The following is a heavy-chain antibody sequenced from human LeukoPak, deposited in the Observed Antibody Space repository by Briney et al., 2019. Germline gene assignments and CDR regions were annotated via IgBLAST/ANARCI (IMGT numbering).Heavy chain of an antibody. J-gene: IGHJ6*02. CDR1: GFTVRNNY. V-gene: IGHV3-66*02. CDR3: TLQNYGMDV. Sequence: GGSLRLSCGASGFTVRNNYMSWVRQAPGKGLEWVSGIYTGGKTYYADSVKGRFTISRDNSKNTLYLQMGSLRVDDTAVYYCTLQNYGMDVWGQGTTVIVSS. CDR2: IYTGGKT.